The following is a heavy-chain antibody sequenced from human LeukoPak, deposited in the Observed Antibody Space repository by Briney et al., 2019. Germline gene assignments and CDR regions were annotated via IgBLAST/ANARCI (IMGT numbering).Heavy chain of an antibody. D-gene: IGHD5-12*01. J-gene: IGHJ4*02. CDR3: AKEGGYDQYYFDY. CDR1: GFTFSSYG. CDR2: ISYDGSNK. V-gene: IGHV3-30*18. Sequence: GGSLRLSCAASGFTFSSYGMHWVRQAPGKGLEWVAVISYDGSNKYYADSVKGRFTISRDNSKNTLYLQMNSLRAEDTAVYYCAKEGGYDQYYFDYWGQGTLVTVSS.